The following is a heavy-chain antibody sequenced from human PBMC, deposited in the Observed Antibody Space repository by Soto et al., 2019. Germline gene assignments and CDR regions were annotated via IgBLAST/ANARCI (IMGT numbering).Heavy chain of an antibody. Sequence: PGESLKISCKGSGYSFTSYWIGWVRQMPGKGLEWMGIIYPGDSDTRYSPSFQGQVTISADKSISTAYLQWSSLKASDTAMYYCARGLWFGESLTHAPRTGLVGMDVWGQGTTVTVSS. D-gene: IGHD3-10*01. CDR3: ARGLWFGESLTHAPRTGLVGMDV. CDR2: IYPGDSDT. J-gene: IGHJ6*02. CDR1: GYSFTSYW. V-gene: IGHV5-51*01.